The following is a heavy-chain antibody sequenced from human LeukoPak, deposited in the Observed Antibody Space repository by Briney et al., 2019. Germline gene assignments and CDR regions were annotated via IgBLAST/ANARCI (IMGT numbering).Heavy chain of an antibody. CDR3: ARHVAATHYYYYYMDV. CDR2: IYSSGSA. Sequence: SETLSLTCTVSGGSTSSYYWSWIRQPAGKGLEWIGRIYSSGSATYNPSLKSRVTMSVDTSKNQFSLRLSSVTAADTAVYYCARHVAATHYYYYYMDVWGKGTTVTVSS. V-gene: IGHV4-4*07. J-gene: IGHJ6*03. CDR1: GGSTSSYY. D-gene: IGHD6-13*01.